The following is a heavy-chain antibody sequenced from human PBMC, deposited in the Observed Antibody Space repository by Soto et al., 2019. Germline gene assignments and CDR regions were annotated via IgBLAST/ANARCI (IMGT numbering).Heavy chain of an antibody. V-gene: IGHV1-69*02. CDR2: IIPILGKP. D-gene: IGHD5-12*01. J-gene: IGHJ2*01. CDR1: GGTFSSLT. CDR3: ATTWNRGYSGYDFRRHWCFDL. Sequence: QVQLVQSGADVKKPGSSVKVSCKASGGTFSSLTIIWVRQAPGQGLEFMGRIIPILGKPNYAQQFQGRVTITADSSTSTAYMELSSLRSEDTAVYYCATTWNRGYSGYDFRRHWCFDLWGRGTLVTVSS.